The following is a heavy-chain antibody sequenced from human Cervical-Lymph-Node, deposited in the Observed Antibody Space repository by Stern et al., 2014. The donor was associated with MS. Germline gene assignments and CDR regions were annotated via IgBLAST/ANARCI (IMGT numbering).Heavy chain of an antibody. J-gene: IGHJ5*02. V-gene: IGHV3-23*04. CDR3: ARNSGICSHGCFDP. Sequence: EVQLVESGGDLVQPGGSLRLSCAASGFTFNKYAMNWVRQAPGQGLEWVSTISGSGGSIYYADSVKGRFTISSDNSENTLYLQMHSLRAEDTAIYYCARNSGICSHGCFDPWGQGTLVTVSS. D-gene: IGHD1-26*01. CDR2: ISGSGGSI. CDR1: GFTFNKYA.